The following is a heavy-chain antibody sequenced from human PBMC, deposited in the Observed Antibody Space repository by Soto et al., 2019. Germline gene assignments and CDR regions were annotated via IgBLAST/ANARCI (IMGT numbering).Heavy chain of an antibody. CDR1: GGSISSYY. Sequence: SETLSLTCTVSGGSISSYYWSWIRQPPGKGLEWIGYIYYSGSTNYNPSLKSRVTISVDTSKNQFSLKLSSVTAADTAVYYRARVLRSDYVSPAFDYWGQGTLVTVSS. V-gene: IGHV4-59*01. J-gene: IGHJ4*02. CDR3: ARVLRSDYVSPAFDY. CDR2: IYYSGST. D-gene: IGHD4-17*01.